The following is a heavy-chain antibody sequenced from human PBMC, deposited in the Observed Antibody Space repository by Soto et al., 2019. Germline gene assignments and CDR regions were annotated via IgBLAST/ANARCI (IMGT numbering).Heavy chain of an antibody. D-gene: IGHD7-27*01. CDR3: ARANWYSEY. CDR2: IYYNGNT. J-gene: IGHJ4*02. CDR1: GAPLGNHY. V-gene: IGHV4-59*11. Sequence: QGQLRRSGPGLVKPSETLSLTATVSGAPLGNHYWTGFRQPPGKGLEWIGYIYYNGNTNYNPSLKSRVTMSVDTSKNQISLKLSSVTAADTAVYYCARANWYSEYWGQGTLVTVSS.